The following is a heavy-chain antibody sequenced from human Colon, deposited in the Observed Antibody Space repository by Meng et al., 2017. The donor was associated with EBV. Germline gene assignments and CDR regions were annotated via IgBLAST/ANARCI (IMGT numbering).Heavy chain of an antibody. J-gene: IGHJ5*02. V-gene: IGHV4-34*01. Sequence: LQRWASGLVQLSEPLCRSCAVYVRSFSYYYCTWIRHPPGKGLEWIGDIDHRGNTKYNPSLKSRVTISLDTSKKQFSLKVSSVTAADSAVYYCARRGPSGNFSPWSQGALVTVSS. CDR1: VRSFSYYY. CDR2: IDHRGNT. D-gene: IGHD3-10*01. CDR3: ARRGPSGNFSP.